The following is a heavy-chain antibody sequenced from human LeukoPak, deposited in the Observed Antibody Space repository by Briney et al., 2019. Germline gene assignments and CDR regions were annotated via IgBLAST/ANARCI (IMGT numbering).Heavy chain of an antibody. V-gene: IGHV4-39*01. CDR2: IYYSGST. D-gene: IGHD6-13*01. CDR3: ARSSGYSSSGGLNWFDT. Sequence: PSETLSLTCTVSGGSISSSSYYWGWIRQPPGKGLEWIGSIYYSGSTYYNPSVKSRVTISVDTSKNQFSLTLSSVTAADTAVYYCARSSGYSSSGGLNWFDTWGQGTLVTVSS. CDR1: GGSISSSSYY. J-gene: IGHJ5*02.